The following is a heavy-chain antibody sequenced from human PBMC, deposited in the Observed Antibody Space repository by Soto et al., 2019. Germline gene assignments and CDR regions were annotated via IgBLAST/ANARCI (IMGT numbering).Heavy chain of an antibody. CDR2: IHYSGTT. D-gene: IGHD5-18*01. J-gene: IGHJ4*02. CDR1: GGSISSGGYY. Sequence: TSETLSLTCTVSGGSISSGGYYWSWIRQHPGKGLEWIGYIHYSGTTYYNPSLKSRITISIDTSKKEFSLKLTSVTAADTAVYYCARDRDSYGFHDYWGQGTLVTVSS. CDR3: ARDRDSYGFHDY. V-gene: IGHV4-31*03.